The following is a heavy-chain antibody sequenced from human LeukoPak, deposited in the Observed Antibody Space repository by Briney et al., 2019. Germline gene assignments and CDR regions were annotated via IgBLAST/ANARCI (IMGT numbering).Heavy chain of an antibody. D-gene: IGHD2-21*01. Sequence: PSETLSLTCTISGDSISSGSYYWSWIRQPAGKRLEWIGRIYTSGSTDYNPSLKSRVTISVDTSKNQFSLKLSSVTAADTAVYYCARDKTLAYCGGDCYPETWGQGALVTVSS. CDR3: ARDKTLAYCGGDCYPET. J-gene: IGHJ5*02. V-gene: IGHV4-61*02. CDR1: GDSISSGSYY. CDR2: IYTSGST.